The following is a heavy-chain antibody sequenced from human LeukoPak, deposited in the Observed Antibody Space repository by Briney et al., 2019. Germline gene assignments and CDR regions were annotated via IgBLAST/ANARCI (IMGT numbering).Heavy chain of an antibody. CDR2: IIPILGIA. D-gene: IGHD2-2*01. V-gene: IGHV1-69*04. CDR3: ARDPRAGDIVVVPAAPEGDY. J-gene: IGHJ4*02. CDR1: GGTFSSYA. Sequence: SVKVSCKASGGTFSSYAISWVRQAPGQGLEWMGRIIPILGIANYAQKFRGRVTITADKSTSTAYMELSSLRSEDTAVYYCARDPRAGDIVVVPAAPEGDYWGQGTLVTVSS.